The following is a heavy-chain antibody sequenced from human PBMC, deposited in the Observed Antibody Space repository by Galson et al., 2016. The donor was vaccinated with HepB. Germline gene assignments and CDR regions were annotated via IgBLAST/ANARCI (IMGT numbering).Heavy chain of an antibody. Sequence: SLRLSCAASGFTFSSYSMNWVRQAPGKGLEWVSSISSGSSYIYYADSVRGRFIISRDNAKNSLYLQMNSLRAGDTAVYYCAKDPYRLGNYFEYWGQGTPVTVSS. D-gene: IGHD2-2*01. V-gene: IGHV3-21*01. CDR1: GFTFSSYS. CDR3: AKDPYRLGNYFEY. J-gene: IGHJ4*02. CDR2: ISSGSSYI.